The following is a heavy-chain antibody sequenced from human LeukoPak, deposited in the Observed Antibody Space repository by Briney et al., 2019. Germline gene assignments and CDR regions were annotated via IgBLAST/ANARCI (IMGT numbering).Heavy chain of an antibody. J-gene: IGHJ4*02. Sequence: GGSLRLSCAASGFTFSRNCMSWVRQPPGKGLEWVSYISNTGDFIAYADSVKGRFTISRDNAKNSLYLQMNSLRAEDAAAYYCVRGRGAGPGAHFDYWGQGTLVTVSS. CDR2: ISNTGDFI. CDR1: GFTFSRNC. D-gene: IGHD3-10*01. CDR3: VRGRGAGPGAHFDY. V-gene: IGHV3-21*05.